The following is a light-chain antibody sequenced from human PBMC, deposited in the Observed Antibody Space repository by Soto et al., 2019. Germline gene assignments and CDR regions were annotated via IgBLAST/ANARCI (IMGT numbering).Light chain of an antibody. CDR1: QSVSSY. CDR3: QHRKDWQVT. CDR2: DAS. Sequence: EIVLTQSPATLSLSPGERATLSCRASQSVSSYLAWYQQKPGQAPGLLIYDASNRATGVPARFSGSGSGTDFTLTISSLEPEDFAVYYCQHRKDWQVTFGQGTRLEIK. J-gene: IGKJ5*01. V-gene: IGKV3-11*01.